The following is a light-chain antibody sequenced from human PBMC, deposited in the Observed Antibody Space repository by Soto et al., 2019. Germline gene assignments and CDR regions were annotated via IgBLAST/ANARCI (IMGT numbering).Light chain of an antibody. CDR2: GAS. Sequence: QSLSPGERATLSCRASQSVSSSYLAWYQQKPGQAPRLLIYGASSRATGIPDRFSGSGSGTDFTLTISRLEPEDFAVYYCQQYGSSPWTFGQGTTVDIK. V-gene: IGKV3-20*01. CDR1: QSVSSSY. CDR3: QQYGSSPWT. J-gene: IGKJ1*01.